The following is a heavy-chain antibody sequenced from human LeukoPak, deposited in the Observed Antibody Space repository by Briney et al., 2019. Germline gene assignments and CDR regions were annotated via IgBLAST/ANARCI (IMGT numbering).Heavy chain of an antibody. J-gene: IGHJ4*02. CDR2: IYSGGST. Sequence: PGGSLRLFCAASGFTVSSNYMSWARQAPGKGLEWVSVIYSGGSTYYADSVKGRFTISRDNSKNTLYLQMNSLRAEDTAVYYCARGGVVVPFDYWGQGTLVTVSS. V-gene: IGHV3-53*01. D-gene: IGHD3-22*01. CDR1: GFTVSSNY. CDR3: ARGGVVVPFDY.